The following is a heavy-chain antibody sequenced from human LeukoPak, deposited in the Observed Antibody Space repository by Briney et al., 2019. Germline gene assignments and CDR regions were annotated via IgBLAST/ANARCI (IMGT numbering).Heavy chain of an antibody. V-gene: IGHV3-23*01. CDR1: GFNFSSYA. D-gene: IGHD6-19*01. CDR3: ANLAVAGDY. Sequence: PGGSLRLYCAASGFNFSSYAMSWGGPAPANRLEWVSAISGSGGSTYYADSVKGRFTISRDNSKNTLYLQMNSLRAEDTAVYYCANLAVAGDYWGQGTLVTVSS. CDR2: ISGSGGST. J-gene: IGHJ4*02.